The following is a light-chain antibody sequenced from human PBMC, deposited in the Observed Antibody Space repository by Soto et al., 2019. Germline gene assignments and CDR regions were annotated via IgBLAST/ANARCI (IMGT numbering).Light chain of an antibody. J-gene: IGKJ1*01. CDR3: HQYYGSPPRT. Sequence: DIVMTQSPDSLAVSLGERATISCKSSQSVLYSSNNKNYLAWYQQKPGQSPKLLISWGFIRESGVPDRFSGSGCGTDFTLTISSLQAEDVAVYYCHQYYGSPPRTFGQGTKVEIK. CDR2: WGF. CDR1: QSVLYSSNNKNY. V-gene: IGKV4-1*01.